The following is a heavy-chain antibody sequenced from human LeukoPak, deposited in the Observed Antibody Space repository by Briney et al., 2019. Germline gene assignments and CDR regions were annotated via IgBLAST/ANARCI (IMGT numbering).Heavy chain of an antibody. CDR2: INHSGST. Sequence: PSETLSLTCAVYGGSFSGYYWSWIRQPPGKGLEWIGEINHSGSTNYNPSLKSRVTISVDTSKNQFSLKLSSVTAADTAVYYCARSLRGYSGYEGNYYYYYYMDVWGKGTTVTISS. CDR3: ARSLRGYSGYEGNYYYYYYMDV. V-gene: IGHV4-34*01. J-gene: IGHJ6*03. CDR1: GGSFSGYY. D-gene: IGHD5-12*01.